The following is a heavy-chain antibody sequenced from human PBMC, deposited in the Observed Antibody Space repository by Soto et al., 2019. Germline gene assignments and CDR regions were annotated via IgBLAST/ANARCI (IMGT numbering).Heavy chain of an antibody. CDR1: GYTFTSYG. CDR2: ISAYNGNT. D-gene: IGHD3-22*01. Sequence: GASVKVSCKASGYTFTSYGISWVRQAPGQGLEWMGWISAYNGNTNYAQKLQGRVTMTTDTSTSTAYMELRSLRSDDTAVYYCARDYYYDSSGYSPLDYWGQGTLVTVSS. V-gene: IGHV1-18*01. J-gene: IGHJ4*02. CDR3: ARDYYYDSSGYSPLDY.